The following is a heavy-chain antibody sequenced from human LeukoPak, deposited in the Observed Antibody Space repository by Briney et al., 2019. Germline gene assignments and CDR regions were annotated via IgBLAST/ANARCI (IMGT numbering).Heavy chain of an antibody. J-gene: IGHJ4*02. V-gene: IGHV4-4*02. CDR2: IYHRGST. CDR3: ACYDFWSGYSFNY. D-gene: IGHD3-3*01. CDR1: GGFISSSKW. Sequence: SGTLSLTCAVSGGFISSSKWWNWVRQPPGKELEWIGEIYHRGSTNYNPSLKSRVTISVDKSKNQFSLKLSSVTAADTAVYYCACYDFWSGYSFNYWGQGTLVTVSS.